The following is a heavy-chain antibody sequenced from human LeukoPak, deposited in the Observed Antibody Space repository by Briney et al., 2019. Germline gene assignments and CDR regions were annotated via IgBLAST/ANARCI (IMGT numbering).Heavy chain of an antibody. CDR2: MGTGGDT. CDR3: AKSRVVDRRGYFDY. Sequence: PGDSLRLSWVAAGFTFNIYSMTWVRQSQEKGLEWVATMGTGGDTSYAGSVKGRFTISRDDSKNTLYLQRHSLGAEDTAVYYCAKSRVVDRRGYFDYWGQGTLVTVSS. V-gene: IGHV3-23*01. D-gene: IGHD2-15*01. CDR1: GFTFNIYS. J-gene: IGHJ4*02.